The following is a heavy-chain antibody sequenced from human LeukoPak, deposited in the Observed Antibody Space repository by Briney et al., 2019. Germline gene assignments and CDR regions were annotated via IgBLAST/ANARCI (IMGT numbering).Heavy chain of an antibody. CDR2: MNPNSGNT. CDR1: GYTFTSYD. Sequence: ASVRVSCKASGYTFTSYDINWVRQATGQGFEWMGWMNPNSGNTGYGQKFQGRLTVTRDASISTAYMELSSLRSEDTAFYYCTRGPYAYSQYWGQGTLVTVSS. V-gene: IGHV1-8*01. CDR3: TRGPYAYSQY. D-gene: IGHD4-17*01. J-gene: IGHJ1*01.